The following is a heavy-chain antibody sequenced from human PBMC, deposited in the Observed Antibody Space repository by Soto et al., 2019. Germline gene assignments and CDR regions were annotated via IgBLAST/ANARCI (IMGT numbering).Heavy chain of an antibody. J-gene: IGHJ3*02. V-gene: IGHV3-53*01. D-gene: IGHD6-13*01. CDR2: IYSGGST. CDR1: GFTVSSNY. Sequence: GGSLRLSCAASGFTVSSNYMSWVRQAPGKGLEWVSVIYSGGSTYYADSVKGRFTISRDNSKNTLYLQMNSLRAEDTAVYYCAXDPRGIAAAGTLVDAFDIWGQGTMVTVSS. CDR3: AXDPRGIAAAGTLVDAFDI.